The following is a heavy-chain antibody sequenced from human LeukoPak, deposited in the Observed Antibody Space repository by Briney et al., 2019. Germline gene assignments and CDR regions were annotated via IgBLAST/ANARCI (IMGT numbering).Heavy chain of an antibody. CDR2: IYYSGST. D-gene: IGHD3-10*01. Sequence: SETLSLTCTVSGGSISSSSYYWGWIRQPPGKGLEWIGSIYYSGSTYYNPSLKSRVTISVDTSKNQFSLKLSSVTAADTAVYYCARHYGRDAFDIWGQGTMVTVSS. V-gene: IGHV4-39*07. CDR1: GGSISSSSYY. J-gene: IGHJ3*02. CDR3: ARHYGRDAFDI.